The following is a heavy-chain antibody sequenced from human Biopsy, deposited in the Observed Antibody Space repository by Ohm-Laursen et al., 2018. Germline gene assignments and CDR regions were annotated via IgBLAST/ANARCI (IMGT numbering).Heavy chain of an antibody. Sequence: SGTLSLTYTVSGGSISSYYWSWIRQPPGKGLEWIGYHYYTGRNNYNSSLKSRVTITVDTSKNHLPLRLTFVTAADTAVYYCARHAPSYSGSYWRYFDLWGRGTLVTVSS. D-gene: IGHD1-26*01. J-gene: IGHJ2*01. CDR2: HYYTGRN. CDR1: GGSISSYY. V-gene: IGHV4-59*08. CDR3: ARHAPSYSGSYWRYFDL.